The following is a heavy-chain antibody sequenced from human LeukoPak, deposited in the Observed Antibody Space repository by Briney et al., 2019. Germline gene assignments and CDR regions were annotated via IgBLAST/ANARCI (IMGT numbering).Heavy chain of an antibody. CDR3: TRRVDTTRWYDP. J-gene: IGHJ5*02. CDR2: ISGDGSTT. CDR1: GFTFSPYG. Sequence: GGSLRLSFAASGFTFSPYGLHWFGKAPGEGLVWVSRISGDGSTTNYADSVKGRFTISRDNAKNTLYLQMNSLRAEDTAVYYCTRRVDTTRWYDPWGQGTLVTVSS. V-gene: IGHV3-74*01. D-gene: IGHD2-15*01.